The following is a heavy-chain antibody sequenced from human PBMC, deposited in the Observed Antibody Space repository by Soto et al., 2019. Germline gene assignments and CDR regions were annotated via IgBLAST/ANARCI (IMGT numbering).Heavy chain of an antibody. V-gene: IGHV3-30-3*01. J-gene: IGHJ4*02. CDR3: AGERRGLDY. CDR1: GFTFGNYA. CDR2: ISYDGSNT. Sequence: PGGSLRLSCGASGFTFGNYAIHWVRQAPGKGLEWVVVISYDGSNTYYADSVKGRFTISRDNSKNTLFLQMNSLRTEDTAVYYCAGERRGLDYWGQGTLVTVSS.